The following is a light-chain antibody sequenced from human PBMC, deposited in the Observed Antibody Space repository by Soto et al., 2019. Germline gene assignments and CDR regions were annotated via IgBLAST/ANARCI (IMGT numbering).Light chain of an antibody. J-gene: IGKJ5*01. CDR2: TAS. CDR3: QQSYSTPIT. CDR1: QGVSTW. V-gene: IGKV1-12*01. Sequence: DIQMTQSPSSVSASLGDRVTITCRASQGVSTWLAWYQQKPGKAPNLLIYTASSLQSGVPSRFSGSGSGTDFTLTISSLQPEDVATYYCQQSYSTPITFGQGTRLEIK.